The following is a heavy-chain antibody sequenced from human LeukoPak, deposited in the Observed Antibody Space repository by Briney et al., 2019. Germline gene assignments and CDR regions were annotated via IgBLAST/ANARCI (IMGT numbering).Heavy chain of an antibody. CDR1: GFTFSDYG. Sequence: GGSLRLSCAAPGFTFSDYGIHWVRQAPGKGLEWVAVISFDGDFKYYADSVKGRFTISRDNSKNTLYLQMNSLRAEDTAVYYCAKRVRLGAASNYGIDVWGQGTAVTVSS. CDR2: ISFDGDFK. CDR3: AKRVRLGAASNYGIDV. V-gene: IGHV3-30*18. D-gene: IGHD2-15*01. J-gene: IGHJ6*02.